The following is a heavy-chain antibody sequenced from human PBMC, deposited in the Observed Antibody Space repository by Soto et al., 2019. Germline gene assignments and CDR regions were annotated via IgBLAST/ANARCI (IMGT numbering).Heavy chain of an antibody. J-gene: IGHJ4*02. Sequence: GGSLRLSCAASGFTFHTNWMSWVRQAPGKGLEWVANIKEDGSEKYYVDSVKGRFTISRDNAKNSLYLQMNSLRAEDTAVYYCTSALNWNFLFDYWGQGTLVTVSS. D-gene: IGHD1-7*01. V-gene: IGHV3-7*05. CDR3: TSALNWNFLFDY. CDR1: GFTFHTNW. CDR2: IKEDGSEK.